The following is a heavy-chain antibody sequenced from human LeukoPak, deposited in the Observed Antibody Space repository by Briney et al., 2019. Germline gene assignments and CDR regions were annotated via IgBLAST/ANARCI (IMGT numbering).Heavy chain of an antibody. CDR2: MSGGSSYI. CDR3: ARGPSDY. CDR1: GFTFSSYG. Sequence: PGGSLRLSCAASGFTFSSYGISWVRQAPGKGLEWVSYMSGGSSYIYYADSVKGRFTISRDNAKNSLYLQMNSPRAGDTAVYYCARGPSDYWGQGTLVTVSS. V-gene: IGHV3-21*01. J-gene: IGHJ4*02.